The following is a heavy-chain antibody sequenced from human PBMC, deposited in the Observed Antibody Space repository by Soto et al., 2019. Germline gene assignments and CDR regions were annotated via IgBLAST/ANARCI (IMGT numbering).Heavy chain of an antibody. J-gene: IGHJ4*02. Sequence: QVQLVKSGGGVVQPGTSLRLSCVGSGFTFRSYVLHWVRQAPGKGLEWVALTSYFGSNNFYGDSVKGRFTISRDNSRNTVELQMDSLRLEDTALYYCARWGTTGGLDVWGQGTLVSVSS. D-gene: IGHD3-16*01. V-gene: IGHV3-33*05. CDR1: GFTFRSYV. CDR2: TSYFGSNN. CDR3: ARWGTTGGLDV.